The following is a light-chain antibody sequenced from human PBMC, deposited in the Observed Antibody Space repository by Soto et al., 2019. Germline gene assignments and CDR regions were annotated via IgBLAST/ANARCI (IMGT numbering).Light chain of an antibody. CDR3: QQYNNWPYT. V-gene: IGKV3D-15*01. CDR2: GVS. CDR1: QGVSRN. Sequence: EIVMTQSPDTLSASPGERATLSSMAIQGVSRNFAWNRQKPGQGPTLVIYGVSTSATGIPARFSGSGSGTEFTLTISSLQSEDFAIYYCQQYNNWPYTFGQGTRLEI. J-gene: IGKJ2*01.